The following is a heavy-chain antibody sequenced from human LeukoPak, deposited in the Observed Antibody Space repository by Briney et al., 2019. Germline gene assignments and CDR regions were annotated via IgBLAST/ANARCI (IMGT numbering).Heavy chain of an antibody. CDR1: GYTFTSYG. J-gene: IGHJ4*02. Sequence: GASVKVSCKASGYTFTSYGISWVRQAPGQGLEWMGWISAYNGNTNYAQKLQGRVTMTTDTSTSTAYMELRSLRSDDTAVYYCAKDRYYYDSTGYRGIDFWGQGTLVTVSS. CDR2: ISAYNGNT. D-gene: IGHD3-22*01. CDR3: AKDRYYYDSTGYRGIDF. V-gene: IGHV1-18*01.